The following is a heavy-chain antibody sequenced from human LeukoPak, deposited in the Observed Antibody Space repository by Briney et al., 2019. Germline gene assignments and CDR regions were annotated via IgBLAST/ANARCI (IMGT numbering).Heavy chain of an antibody. J-gene: IGHJ4*02. Sequence: SQTLSLTCTVSGGSISSGDYYWSWIRQPAGKGLEWIGRSYTSWSTNYNPSLKSRVTMSVDTSKNQFSLKLSSVTAADTAVYYCARDSPAYYYYYDYWGQGTLVTVSS. CDR3: ARDSPAYYYYYDY. V-gene: IGHV4-61*02. CDR1: GGSISSGDYY. CDR2: SYTSWST. D-gene: IGHD3-22*01.